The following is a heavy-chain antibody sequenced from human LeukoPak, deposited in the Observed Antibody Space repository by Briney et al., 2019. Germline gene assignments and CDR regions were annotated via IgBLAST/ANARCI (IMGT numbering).Heavy chain of an antibody. CDR2: ISASGDTI. J-gene: IGHJ4*02. Sequence: GGSLRLSCAASGFTFSSYDMSWVRQAPGKGLEWVSVISASGDTIYYTDSVKGRFTISRDNSKNTLYLKTSSLRADDTAVYSCARELKHFDSWGQGTLVTVSS. CDR1: GFTFSSYD. V-gene: IGHV3-23*01. CDR3: ARELKHFDS.